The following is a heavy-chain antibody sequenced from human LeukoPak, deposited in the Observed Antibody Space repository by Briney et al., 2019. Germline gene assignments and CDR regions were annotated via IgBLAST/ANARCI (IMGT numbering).Heavy chain of an antibody. D-gene: IGHD6-19*01. Sequence: GRSLRLSCAASGFTFSSYAMHWVRQAPGKGLDWVAVIWYDGSNKYYADSVKGRFTISRDNSKNTLYLQMNSLRAEDTALYYCARAGSGWYEIDSWGQGTLVTVSS. CDR1: GFTFSSYA. V-gene: IGHV3-33*08. J-gene: IGHJ4*02. CDR2: IWYDGSNK. CDR3: ARAGSGWYEIDS.